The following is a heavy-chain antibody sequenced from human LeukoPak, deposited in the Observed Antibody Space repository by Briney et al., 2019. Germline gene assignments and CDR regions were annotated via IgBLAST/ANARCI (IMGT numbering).Heavy chain of an antibody. Sequence: ASVKVSCKASGYSFTAQYMHWLRQAPGQGLERMGWINPNNGDTKYAQSFLGRVIMTRDTSTTTAYMELRSLRSDDTAVYFCASYPRGVSTPPYDYWGQGTLVIVSS. J-gene: IGHJ4*02. V-gene: IGHV1-2*02. CDR3: ASYPRGVSTPPYDY. CDR2: INPNNGDT. D-gene: IGHD3-3*02. CDR1: GYSFTAQY.